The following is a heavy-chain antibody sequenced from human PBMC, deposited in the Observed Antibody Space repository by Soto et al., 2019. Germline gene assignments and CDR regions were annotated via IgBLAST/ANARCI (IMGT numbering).Heavy chain of an antibody. V-gene: IGHV3-48*02. Sequence: PGGSLRLSCAASGFTFSSRAMNWVRQFPGRGLEWVSYISSSSSNIDYADSVKGRFTVSRDNAKNSLYPQMNTLRDEDTAVYYCASDRSLGSNWYYYLESWGQGTLVTVSS. CDR1: GFTFSSRA. D-gene: IGHD1-20*01. CDR3: ASDRSLGSNWYYYLES. J-gene: IGHJ4*02. CDR2: ISSSSSNI.